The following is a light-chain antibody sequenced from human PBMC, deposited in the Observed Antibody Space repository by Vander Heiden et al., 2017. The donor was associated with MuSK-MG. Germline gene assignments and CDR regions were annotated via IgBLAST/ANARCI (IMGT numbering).Light chain of an antibody. CDR1: SSNIGAGYD. Sequence: QSVLPQPPSVSAPPGQRVTIPCTGSSSNIGAGYDVHWYQQLPGTAPKLLIYGNSNRPSGVPDRFSGSKSGTSASLAITGLQAEDEADYYCQSYDSSLSGSVFGGGTKLTVL. CDR3: QSYDSSLSGSV. J-gene: IGLJ2*01. CDR2: GNS. V-gene: IGLV1-40*01.